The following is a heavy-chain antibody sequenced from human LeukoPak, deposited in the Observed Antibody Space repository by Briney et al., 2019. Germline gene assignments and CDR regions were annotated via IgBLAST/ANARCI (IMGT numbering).Heavy chain of an antibody. V-gene: IGHV3-7*01. CDR2: IKQDGSEK. J-gene: IGHJ4*02. D-gene: IGHD3-10*01. Sequence: GGSLRLSCAASGFTFSSYWMNWVRQAPGKGLEWVANIKQDGSEKYYVDSVKGRFTISRDNAKNSLYLQMNSLRAEDTAVYYCARESYGSGSAGDYWGQGTLVTVSS. CDR1: GFTFSSYW. CDR3: ARESYGSGSAGDY.